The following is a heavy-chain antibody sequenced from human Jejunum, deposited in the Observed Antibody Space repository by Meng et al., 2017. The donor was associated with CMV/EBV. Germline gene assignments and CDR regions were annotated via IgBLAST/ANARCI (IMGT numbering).Heavy chain of an antibody. CDR2: ISPYNDNA. CDR3: ARVFGVAYFDS. V-gene: IGHV1-18*01. J-gene: IGHJ4*02. CDR1: GYTFGNYG. D-gene: IGHD3-3*01. Sequence: CKASGYTFGNYGFTWVRRAPGQGLEWMGYISPYNDNANYAQKFQGRVTMTRDTSTNTAYMELRSLRADDTAVYYCARVFGVAYFDSWGQGTLVTVSS.